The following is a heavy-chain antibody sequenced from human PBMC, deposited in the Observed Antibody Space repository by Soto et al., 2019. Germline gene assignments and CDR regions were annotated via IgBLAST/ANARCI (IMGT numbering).Heavy chain of an antibody. CDR2: INDDGIST. Sequence: GGSLRLSCAASGFTFSMYWMHWVRQVPGKGPEWVSRINDDGISTNYADSVKGRFTISRDNAKNTLYLQMNSLRAEDTAVYYCASLTVAGTTVFDYWGQGTLVTVSS. V-gene: IGHV3-74*01. J-gene: IGHJ4*02. CDR1: GFTFSMYW. D-gene: IGHD6-19*01. CDR3: ASLTVAGTTVFDY.